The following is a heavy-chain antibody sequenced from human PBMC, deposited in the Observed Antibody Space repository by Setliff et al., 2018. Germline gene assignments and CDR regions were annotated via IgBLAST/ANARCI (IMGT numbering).Heavy chain of an antibody. CDR2: IHTGGGSA. CDR1: GHSFTGYY. V-gene: IGHV1-46*01. Sequence: WASVKVSCKTSGHSFTGYYMHWVRQAPGQGLEWMGIIHTGGGSASYAQKFQGRVTMTSDTSTSTVYMEVNIVTSDDTAIYYCARGGLAAAGRKGVFEYWGQGTVVIVSS. D-gene: IGHD6-13*01. CDR3: ARGGLAAAGRKGVFEY. J-gene: IGHJ4*02.